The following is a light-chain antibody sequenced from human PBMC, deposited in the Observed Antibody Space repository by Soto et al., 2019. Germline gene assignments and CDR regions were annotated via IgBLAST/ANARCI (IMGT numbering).Light chain of an antibody. J-gene: IGLJ2*01. CDR3: AAWDDSLNGVV. V-gene: IGLV1-44*01. Sequence: QSVLTQPTSASGTPGQRVTISCSGSSSNIGSNTVNWYQQLPGTAPKLLIYSNNQRPSGVPDRFSGSKSGTSACLAISGLQSEDEADYYCAAWDDSLNGVVFGGGTKLTVL. CDR1: SSNIGSNT. CDR2: SNN.